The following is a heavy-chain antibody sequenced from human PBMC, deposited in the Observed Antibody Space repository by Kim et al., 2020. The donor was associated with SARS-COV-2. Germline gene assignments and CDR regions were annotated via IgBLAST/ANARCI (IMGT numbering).Heavy chain of an antibody. CDR1: GILFGTYG. CDR2: VSSDGSAT. V-gene: IGHV3-30*03. CDR3: ARNLGYNYGIIDY. D-gene: IGHD5-18*01. J-gene: IGHJ4*02. Sequence: GGSLRLSCVDSGILFGTYGMHWVRQAPGKGLEWVAVVSSDGSATYYADSLKGRFTISRDNSKNTLYLQMNSLRVEDTALYYCARNLGYNYGIIDYWGQGT.